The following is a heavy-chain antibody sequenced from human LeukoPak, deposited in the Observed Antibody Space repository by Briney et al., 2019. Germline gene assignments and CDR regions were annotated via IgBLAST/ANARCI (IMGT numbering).Heavy chain of an antibody. CDR3: AKGGGLAAAGLDY. J-gene: IGHJ4*02. V-gene: IGHV4-59*01. CDR2: IYYLGST. CDR1: GGSISSYY. D-gene: IGHD6-13*01. Sequence: SETVSLTCTVSGGSISSYYWSWIRQPPGKGLEWVGHIYYLGSTNYNPSLKSRVTISIDTSKNYFSLKLNSVIAADTAVYYCAKGGGLAAAGLDYWGQGTLVTVSS.